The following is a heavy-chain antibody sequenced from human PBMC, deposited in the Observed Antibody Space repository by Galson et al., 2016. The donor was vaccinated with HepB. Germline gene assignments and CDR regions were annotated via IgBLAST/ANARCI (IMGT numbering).Heavy chain of an antibody. CDR2: ISYDGTNK. J-gene: IGHJ4*02. Sequence: SLRLSCAASGFTFSSYAMHWVRQAPGKGLEWVAVISYDGTNKYYGDSVKGRFTISRDNSKNTLYLQMNSLRAEDTAVYNCAKDDSNGYYYFDYWGEGTLVTVSS. D-gene: IGHD3-22*01. CDR1: GFTFSSYA. V-gene: IGHV3-30*04. CDR3: AKDDSNGYYYFDY.